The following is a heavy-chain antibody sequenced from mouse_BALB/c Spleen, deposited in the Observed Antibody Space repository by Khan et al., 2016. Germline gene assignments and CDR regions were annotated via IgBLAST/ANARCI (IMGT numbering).Heavy chain of an antibody. D-gene: IGHD4-1*01. CDR1: GYSITSDYA. CDR2: ISYSGST. V-gene: IGHV3-2*02. J-gene: IGHJ3*01. Sequence: EVQLQESGPGLVKPSQSLSLTCTVTGYSITSDYAWNWIRQFPGNKLEWMGYISYSGSTSYNPSLKSRISINPDTSKNQFFLQLNSATAEDTATYYCARGLGRAYWGQGTLVTVSA. CDR3: ARGLGRAY.